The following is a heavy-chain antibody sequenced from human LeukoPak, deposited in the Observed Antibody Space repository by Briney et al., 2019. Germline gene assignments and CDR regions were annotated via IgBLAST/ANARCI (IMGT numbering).Heavy chain of an antibody. D-gene: IGHD3-10*01. CDR3: AKDLLWFGELERQPIDY. CDR2: ISGSGGST. CDR1: GFMFSSYA. J-gene: IGHJ4*02. Sequence: PGGSLRLSCEASGFMFSSYAKSWVRQAPGKGLEWVSAISGSGGSTYYADSVKGRFTISRDNSKNTLYLQMNSLRAEDTAVYYCAKDLLWFGELERQPIDYWGQGTLVTVSS. V-gene: IGHV3-23*01.